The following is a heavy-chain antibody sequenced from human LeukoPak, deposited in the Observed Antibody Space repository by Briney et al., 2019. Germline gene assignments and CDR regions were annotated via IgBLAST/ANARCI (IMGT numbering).Heavy chain of an antibody. CDR1: GFTCSSYS. CDR2: ISSSSSYI. CDR3: ASETIVVAGLVPIWY. Sequence: GGSLRLSCAASGFTCSSYSMTWVRQAPGKGLEWVSSISSSSSYIYYADSVKGRFTISRDNAKNSLYLQMNSLRAEDTAVYYCASETIVVAGLVPIWYWGQGTLVTVSS. J-gene: IGHJ4*02. V-gene: IGHV3-21*01. D-gene: IGHD6-19*01.